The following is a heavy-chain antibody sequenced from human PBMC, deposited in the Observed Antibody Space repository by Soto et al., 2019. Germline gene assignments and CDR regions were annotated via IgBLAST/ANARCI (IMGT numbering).Heavy chain of an antibody. Sequence: PVGSLRLSCAASGFTFSSYGMHWVRQAPGKGLEWVAVISYDGSNKYYADSVKGRFTISRDNSKNTLYLQMNSLRAEDTAVYYCAKDTGYSSSWYLYYYYGMDVWGQGTTVTVSS. D-gene: IGHD6-13*01. CDR1: GFTFSSYG. CDR3: AKDTGYSSSWYLYYYYGMDV. J-gene: IGHJ6*02. V-gene: IGHV3-30*18. CDR2: ISYDGSNK.